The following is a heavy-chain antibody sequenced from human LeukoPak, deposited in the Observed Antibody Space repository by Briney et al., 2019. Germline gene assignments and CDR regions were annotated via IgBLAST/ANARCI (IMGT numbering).Heavy chain of an antibody. V-gene: IGHV3-43*01. CDR2: ISWDGGST. CDR3: AKGVDTALPNGMDV. Sequence: GGSLRLSCAASGFTFDDYTMHWVRQAPGKGLEWVSLISWDGGSTCYADSVKGRFTISRDNSKNSLYLQMNSLRTEDTALYYCAKGVDTALPNGMDVWGQGTTVTVSS. CDR1: GFTFDDYT. D-gene: IGHD5-18*01. J-gene: IGHJ6*02.